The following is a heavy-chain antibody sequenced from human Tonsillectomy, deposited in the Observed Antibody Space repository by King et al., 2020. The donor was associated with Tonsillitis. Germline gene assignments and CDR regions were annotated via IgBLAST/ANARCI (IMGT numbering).Heavy chain of an antibody. V-gene: IGHV3-21*01. Sequence: VQLVQSGGGLVKPGGSLRLSCATSGFTFSTYSVSWVRQAPGKGLEWVSSITSSSNYISYADSVTGRFSISRDNAKNSLHLQMNGLRAEDTAMYYCATTSIAAAGSYWGQGTLVTVSS. D-gene: IGHD6-13*01. J-gene: IGHJ4*02. CDR1: GFTFSTYS. CDR3: ATTSIAAAGSY. CDR2: ITSSSNYI.